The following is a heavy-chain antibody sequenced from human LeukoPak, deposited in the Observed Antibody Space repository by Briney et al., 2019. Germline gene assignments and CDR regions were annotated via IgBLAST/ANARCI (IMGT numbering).Heavy chain of an antibody. CDR1: GGSIGSYY. CDR2: IYYSGGS. D-gene: IGHD4-17*01. Sequence: SETLSLTCAVSGGSIGSYYWSWIRQPPGKGLEWIGYIYYSGGSNYNPSLKSRITISVDTSKNQFSLKLSSVTAADTAVYYCARETTTVTRYFDYWGQGTLVTVSS. V-gene: IGHV4-59*12. J-gene: IGHJ4*02. CDR3: ARETTTVTRYFDY.